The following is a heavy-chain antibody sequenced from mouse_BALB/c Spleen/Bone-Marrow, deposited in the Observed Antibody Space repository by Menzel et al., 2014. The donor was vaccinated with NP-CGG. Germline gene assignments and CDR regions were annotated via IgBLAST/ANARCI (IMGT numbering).Heavy chain of an antibody. CDR3: ARLGYYGTMVY. Sequence: EGQLVESGGGLVQPGGSLKLSCAASGFDFSRYWMSWVRQAPGKGLEWIGEINPDSSTINYTPSLKDKFIISRDNAKNTLYLQMSKVRSEDTAPYYCARLGYYGTMVYWGQGTSVTVSS. V-gene: IGHV4-1*02. J-gene: IGHJ4*01. CDR1: GFDFSRYW. D-gene: IGHD1-1*01. CDR2: INPDSSTI.